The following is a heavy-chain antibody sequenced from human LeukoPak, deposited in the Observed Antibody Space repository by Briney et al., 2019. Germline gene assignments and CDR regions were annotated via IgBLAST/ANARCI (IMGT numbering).Heavy chain of an antibody. Sequence: ASVKVSCKASGYTFTSYDINCARQATGQGLEWMGWMNPNSGNTGYAQKFQGRVTMTRNTSISTAYMELSSLRSEDTAVYYCARVEYDYVWGSYRYTDPSGGNPWGQGTLVTVSS. CDR1: GYTFTSYD. CDR3: ARVEYDYVWGSYRYTDPSGGNP. J-gene: IGHJ5*02. CDR2: MNPNSGNT. D-gene: IGHD3-16*02. V-gene: IGHV1-8*01.